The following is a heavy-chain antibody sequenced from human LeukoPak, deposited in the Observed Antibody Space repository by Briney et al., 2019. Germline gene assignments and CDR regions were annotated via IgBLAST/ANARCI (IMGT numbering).Heavy chain of an antibody. D-gene: IGHD1-1*01. CDR2: LSYDGST. V-gene: IGHV4-39*01. CDR3: SRHEAGTTLNY. CDR1: DGSISTRRYY. J-gene: IGHJ4*02. Sequence: SETLSLTCTVSDGSISTRRYYWVWIRQPPRKGLEWIGSLSYDGSTYYNPSLKSRVTMSVDTSKNQLSLKLNSGTDADTAVYYCSRHEAGTTLNYWGQGTLVTASP.